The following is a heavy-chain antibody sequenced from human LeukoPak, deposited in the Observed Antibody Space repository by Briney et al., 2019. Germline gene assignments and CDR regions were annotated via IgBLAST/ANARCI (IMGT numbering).Heavy chain of an antibody. CDR3: AKGGYQLLFRVPFDY. V-gene: IGHV3-30*18. J-gene: IGHJ4*02. D-gene: IGHD2-2*01. Sequence: GGSLRLSCAASGFTFSSYGMHWVRQAPGKWLEWVAVISYDGSNKYYADSVKGRFTISRDNSKNTLYLQMNSLRAEDTAVYYCAKGGYQLLFRVPFDYWGQGTLVTVSS. CDR1: GFTFSSYG. CDR2: ISYDGSNK.